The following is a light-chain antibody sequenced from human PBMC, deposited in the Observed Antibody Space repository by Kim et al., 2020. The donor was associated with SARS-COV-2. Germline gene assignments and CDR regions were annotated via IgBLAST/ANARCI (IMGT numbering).Light chain of an antibody. V-gene: IGLV3-19*01. CDR3: NSRDSSGNPYV. CDR2: GKN. Sequence: SSELTQDPAVSVALGQTVRITCQGDSLRSYYASWYKQKPGQAPVIVIYGKNNRPSGIPDRLSGSSSGNTASLTITGAQAEDEADYYCNSRDSSGNPYVFG. J-gene: IGLJ1*01. CDR1: SLRSYY.